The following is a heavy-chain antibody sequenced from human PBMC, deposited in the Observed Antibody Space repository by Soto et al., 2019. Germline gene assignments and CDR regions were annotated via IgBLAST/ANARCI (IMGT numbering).Heavy chain of an antibody. J-gene: IGHJ3*02. Sequence: ASVKVSCKASGYTFTSYDINWVRQATGQGLEWMGWINPNSGDPNYAQKFQGRVTMSRDTSINTAYMELRWLRSEDTAVYYCTREGGGIAAAGAGNDAFDIWGQGTKVTVSS. D-gene: IGHD6-13*01. V-gene: IGHV1-2*02. CDR1: GYTFTSYD. CDR3: TREGGGIAAAGAGNDAFDI. CDR2: INPNSGDP.